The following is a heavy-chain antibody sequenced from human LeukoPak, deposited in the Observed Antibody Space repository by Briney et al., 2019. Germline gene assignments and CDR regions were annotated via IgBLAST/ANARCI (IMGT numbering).Heavy chain of an antibody. CDR1: GFTFSSYP. Sequence: QSGGSLRLSCAASGFTFSSYPMSWVRQAPGKGLEWVSAISGSGGSPYYADSVKGRFTISRDNSKNTLYLQMNSLRAEDTAVYYCASVEMATIYYYYGMDVWGQGTTVTVSS. D-gene: IGHD5-12*01. V-gene: IGHV3-23*01. CDR3: ASVEMATIYYYYGMDV. J-gene: IGHJ6*02. CDR2: ISGSGGSP.